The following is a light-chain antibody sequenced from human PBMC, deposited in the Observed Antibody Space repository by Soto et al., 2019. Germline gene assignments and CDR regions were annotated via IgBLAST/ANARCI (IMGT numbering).Light chain of an antibody. CDR2: AAS. CDR3: QQLYSYPFT. V-gene: IGKV1-9*01. J-gene: IGKJ3*01. Sequence: DIQLTQSPSFLSASVGDRVTITCRASQGVSSYLAWYQQKPGKAPKLLIYAASTLQSGVPSRFSGSGSRTQFTLTITSLQPEDFATYYCQQLYSYPFTFGPGTKVDIK. CDR1: QGVSSY.